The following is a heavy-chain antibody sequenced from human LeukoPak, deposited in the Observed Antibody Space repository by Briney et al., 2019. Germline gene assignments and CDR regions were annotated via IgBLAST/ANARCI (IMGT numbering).Heavy chain of an antibody. Sequence: SVKVSCKASGGTFSSYAISWVRQAPGQGLEWMGGIIPIFGTANYAQKFQGRVTITADGSTSTAYMELSSLRSEDTAVYYCARDRNYNCGGDCYTFDYWGQGTLVTVSS. CDR2: IIPIFGTA. CDR3: ARDRNYNCGGDCYTFDY. D-gene: IGHD2-21*01. V-gene: IGHV1-69*01. CDR1: GGTFSSYA. J-gene: IGHJ4*02.